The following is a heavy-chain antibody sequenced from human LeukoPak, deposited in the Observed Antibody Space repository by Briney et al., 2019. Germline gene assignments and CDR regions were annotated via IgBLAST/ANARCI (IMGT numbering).Heavy chain of an antibody. CDR1: GFTFSSYS. CDR3: ASVIRDYYGSGGIDY. D-gene: IGHD3-10*01. V-gene: IGHV3-21*01. J-gene: IGHJ4*02. CDR2: IDTSSRYI. Sequence: GGSLRLSCAASGFTFSSYSMNWVRQAPGKGLEWVSSIDTSSRYIYYGDSVKGRFTISRDNAKNSLYLQMNSLRAEDTAVYYCASVIRDYYGSGGIDYWGQGTLVTVSS.